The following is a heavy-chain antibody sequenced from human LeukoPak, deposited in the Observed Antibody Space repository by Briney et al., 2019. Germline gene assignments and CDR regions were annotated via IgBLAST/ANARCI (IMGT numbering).Heavy chain of an antibody. J-gene: IGHJ4*02. D-gene: IGHD3-10*01. CDR1: GFTFSSYG. CDR2: ISYDGSNK. CDR3: AKGNTMVRGDY. Sequence: GGSLRLSCAASGFTFSSYGMHWVRQAPGKGLEWVAVISYDGSNKYYADSVKGRFTISRDNSKNTLYLQMNSLRAEDTAVYYCAKGNTMVRGDYWGQGTLVTVSS. V-gene: IGHV3-30*18.